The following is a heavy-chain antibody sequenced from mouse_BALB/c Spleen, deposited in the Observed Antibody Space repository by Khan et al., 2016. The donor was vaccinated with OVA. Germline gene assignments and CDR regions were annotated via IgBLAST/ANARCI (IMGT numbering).Heavy chain of an antibody. CDR2: INTYTGEP. J-gene: IGHJ1*01. V-gene: IGHV9-3-1*01. Sequence: VQLQESGPELKKPGETVKISCKASGYTFTDYGMNWVKQTPGKDLKWMGWINTYTGEPTYADDFKGRFTFSLDTSASTAYLQINNLKNEDTATYFCASGGYWYFDVWGAGTTVTVSS. D-gene: IGHD1-1*02. CDR1: GYTFTDYG. CDR3: ASGGYWYFDV.